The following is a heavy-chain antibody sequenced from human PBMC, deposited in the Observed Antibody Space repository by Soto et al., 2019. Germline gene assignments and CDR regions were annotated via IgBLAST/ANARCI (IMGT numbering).Heavy chain of an antibody. CDR2: IYYSGST. Sequence: SETLSLTCTVSGGSISSYYWSWIRQPPGKGLEWIGYIYYSGSTNYNPSLKSRVTISVDTSKNQFSLKLSSVTAADTAVYYCAREVRFGELRAYYYGMDVWGQGTTVTVSS. J-gene: IGHJ6*02. D-gene: IGHD3-10*01. CDR1: GGSISSYY. CDR3: AREVRFGELRAYYYGMDV. V-gene: IGHV4-59*01.